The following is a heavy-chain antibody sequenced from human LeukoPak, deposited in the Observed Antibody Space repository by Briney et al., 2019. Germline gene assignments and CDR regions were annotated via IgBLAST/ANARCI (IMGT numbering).Heavy chain of an antibody. CDR2: IYYSGST. J-gene: IGHJ6*03. V-gene: IGHV4-38-2*01. CDR3: ANSIWFGEYYHYYMDV. D-gene: IGHD3-10*01. Sequence: GSLRLSCAASGFTFSSHGINWIRQPPGKGLEWIGNIYYSGSTYYNPSLKSRVTISVDTSKNQFSLKVSSVTAADTAVYYCANSIWFGEYYHYYMDVWGKGTTVTISS. CDR1: GFTFSSHGI.